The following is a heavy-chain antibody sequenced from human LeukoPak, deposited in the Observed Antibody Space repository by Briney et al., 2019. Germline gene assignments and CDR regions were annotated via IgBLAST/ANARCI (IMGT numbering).Heavy chain of an antibody. CDR2: ITENGATT. V-gene: IGHV3-23*01. Sequence: GGSLRLSCAASEFTFSNYAMTWVRQAPGKGLEWVSSITENGATTFYVDSVKGRFTISRDNSKSMLYLQMNSLRVEDTAIYYCTGGTYSVGYYFNYWGQGTLVTVSS. CDR3: TGGTYSVGYYFNY. D-gene: IGHD2-8*02. CDR1: EFTFSNYA. J-gene: IGHJ4*02.